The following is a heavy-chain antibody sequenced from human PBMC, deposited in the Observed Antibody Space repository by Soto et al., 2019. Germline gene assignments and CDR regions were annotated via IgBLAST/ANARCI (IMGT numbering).Heavy chain of an antibody. Sequence: PSETLSLTCTVSGGSISSYYWSWIRQPPGKGLEWIGYIYYSGSTNYNPSLKSRVTISVDTSKNQFSLKLSSVTAADTAVYYCARLEYDILTGYPIFDYWGQGTLVPVS. V-gene: IGHV4-59*08. CDR3: ARLEYDILTGYPIFDY. D-gene: IGHD3-9*01. J-gene: IGHJ4*02. CDR2: IYYSGST. CDR1: GGSISSYY.